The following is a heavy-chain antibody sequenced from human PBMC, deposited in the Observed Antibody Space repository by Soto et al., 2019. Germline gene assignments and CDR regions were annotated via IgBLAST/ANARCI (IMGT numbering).Heavy chain of an antibody. CDR3: ARVGVGTTWDY. D-gene: IGHD1-26*01. CDR1: GYSFTDSW. V-gene: IGHV5-51*01. CDR2: IYPSDSDT. J-gene: IGHJ4*02. Sequence: GESLKISCKGSGYSFTDSWIGWVRQMPGKGLELMGIIYPSDSDTRYSPSFQGQVIISADKSISTAYLQWSSLKASDTAVYYCARVGVGTTWDYWGQGTLVTVSS.